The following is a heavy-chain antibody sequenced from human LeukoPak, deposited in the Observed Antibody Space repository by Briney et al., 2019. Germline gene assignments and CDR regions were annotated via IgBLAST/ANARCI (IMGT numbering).Heavy chain of an antibody. CDR3: ASTSGWNGDY. J-gene: IGHJ4*02. CDR1: GFTFSSYG. D-gene: IGHD6-19*01. CDR2: IWYDGSNK. Sequence: GGSLRLSCAAPGFTFSSYGMHWVRQAPGKGLEWVAVIWYDGSNKYYADSVKGRFTISRDNSKNTLYLQMNSLRAEDTAVYYCASTSGWNGDYWGQGTLVTVSS. V-gene: IGHV3-33*01.